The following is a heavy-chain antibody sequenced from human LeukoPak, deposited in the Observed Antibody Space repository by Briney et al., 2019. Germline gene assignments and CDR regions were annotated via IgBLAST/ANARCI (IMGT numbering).Heavy chain of an antibody. D-gene: IGHD4-23*01. CDR1: GFTFSNYG. Sequence: GGSLRLSCAASGFTFSNYGMHWVRQAPGKGLEWVAVISYDGTKKHYVDSVKGRFTISRDNSKSTLYLQMNSLRAEDTAIYYCANSKTTVANFDYWGQGTLVTVSS. CDR2: ISYDGTKK. CDR3: ANSKTTVANFDY. V-gene: IGHV3-30*18. J-gene: IGHJ4*02.